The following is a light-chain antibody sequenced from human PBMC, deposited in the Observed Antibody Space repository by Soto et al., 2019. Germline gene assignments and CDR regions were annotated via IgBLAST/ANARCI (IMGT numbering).Light chain of an antibody. Sequence: DIQMTQSPSSLSASVGDRVTIICWASQSISNYLNWYQQKPGKAPKLLIYAASTLQSGIPLRFSGSGSGTDFTLTISSLQPDDFATYYCQQSYRTPRTFGQGTKLEIK. CDR3: QQSYRTPRT. CDR2: AAS. V-gene: IGKV1-39*01. CDR1: QSISNY. J-gene: IGKJ2*01.